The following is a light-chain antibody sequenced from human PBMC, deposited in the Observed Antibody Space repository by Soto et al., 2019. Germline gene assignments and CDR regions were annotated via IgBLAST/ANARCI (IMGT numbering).Light chain of an antibody. CDR1: QSISSW. J-gene: IGKJ1*01. CDR3: QQYNSYSRT. Sequence: DIQMTQSPSSLSASVEDRVIITFRASQSISSWLAWYQQKPGKAPKLLIYDASSLESGVPSRFSGSGSGTEFTLTISSLQPDDFATYYCQQYNSYSRTFGQGTKVDIK. V-gene: IGKV1-5*01. CDR2: DAS.